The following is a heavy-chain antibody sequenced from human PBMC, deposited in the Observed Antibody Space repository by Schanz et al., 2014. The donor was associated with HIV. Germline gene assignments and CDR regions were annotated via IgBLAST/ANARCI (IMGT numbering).Heavy chain of an antibody. D-gene: IGHD2-21*02. CDR1: GFTFSSYG. V-gene: IGHV3-NL1*01. CDR3: ARETRSCGGDCYPLDY. CDR2: ISGAGGSA. Sequence: QVQLVESGGGVVQPGRSLRLSCAASGFTFSSYGMHWVRQAPGRGLAWVSTISGAGGSANYADSVNGRFTISRDNSKNTLYLQLNSLRAEDTAVYYCARETRSCGGDCYPLDYWGQGTLVTVSS. J-gene: IGHJ4*02.